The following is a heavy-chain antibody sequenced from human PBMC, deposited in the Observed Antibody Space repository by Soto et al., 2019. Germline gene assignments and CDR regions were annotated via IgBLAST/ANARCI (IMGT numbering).Heavy chain of an antibody. Sequence: SVKVSCKASGGTFSSYAISWVRQAPGQGLEWMGVIIPIFGTANYAKKFQGRVTITADESTSTAYMELSSLRSEDTAVYYCARGSPQLRPTNGFYXWGQGTLVTVSX. CDR2: IIPIFGTA. J-gene: IGHJ5*02. CDR1: GGTFSSYA. D-gene: IGHD5-18*01. CDR3: ARGSPQLRPTNGFYX. V-gene: IGHV1-69*13.